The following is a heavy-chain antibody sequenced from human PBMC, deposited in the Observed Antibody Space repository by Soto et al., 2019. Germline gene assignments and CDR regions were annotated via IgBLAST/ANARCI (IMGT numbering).Heavy chain of an antibody. V-gene: IGHV1-46*01. Sequence: ASVKVSFKASGYTVTGYYMHWVRQAPGQGLEWMGIINPSSGSTTYAQKFQGRVTMTRDTSTSTVYMELTSLTSGDTAVYYCARAGIAYCSSTTCYLYYYVMDVWGQGTTVTVSS. D-gene: IGHD2-2*01. CDR2: INPSSGST. J-gene: IGHJ6*02. CDR1: GYTVTGYY. CDR3: ARAGIAYCSSTTCYLYYYVMDV.